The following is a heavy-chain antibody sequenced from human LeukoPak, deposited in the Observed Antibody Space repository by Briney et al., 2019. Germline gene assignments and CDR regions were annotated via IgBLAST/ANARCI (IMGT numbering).Heavy chain of an antibody. CDR1: GFTFSSYA. CDR3: TTRPLPVPANEKPFDF. J-gene: IGHJ4*02. CDR2: ISGGGRTT. D-gene: IGHD2-15*01. V-gene: IGHV3-23*01. Sequence: PGGSLRLSFAASGFTFSSYAMTWVRQAPGKGLEWVSTISGGGRTTYYADSVKGRFTISRDNSKNTVYLQMSSLRAEDTAVFFCTTRPLPVPANEKPFDFWGQGTLVTVSS.